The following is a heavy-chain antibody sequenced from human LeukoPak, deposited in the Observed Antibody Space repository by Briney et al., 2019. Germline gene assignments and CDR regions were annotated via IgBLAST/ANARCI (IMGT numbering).Heavy chain of an antibody. CDR2: IWYDGSNK. Sequence: GGSLRLSCAASGFTFSSYGMHWVRQAPGKGLEWVAVIWYDGSNKYYADSVRGRFTISRDNSKNTLYLQMNSLRAEDTAVYYCARDLRWSHYWYFDLWGRGTLVTVSS. J-gene: IGHJ2*01. CDR3: ARDLRWSHYWYFDL. CDR1: GFTFSSYG. V-gene: IGHV3-33*01. D-gene: IGHD2-15*01.